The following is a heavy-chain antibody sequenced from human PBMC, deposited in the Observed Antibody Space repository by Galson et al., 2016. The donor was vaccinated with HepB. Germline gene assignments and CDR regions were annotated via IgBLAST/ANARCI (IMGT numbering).Heavy chain of an antibody. CDR3: ARITNGNTANDSFDI. Sequence: SETLSLTCSVSGASISSFYWSWIRQPPGKGLEWIGYGYYIGSTTYNPSLKSRVTISVDTSKNQISLNVTSATAADTAMYYCARITNGNTANDSFDIWGQGTTVTVSS. D-gene: IGHD1-1*01. CDR2: GYYIGST. CDR1: GASISSFY. V-gene: IGHV4-59*01. J-gene: IGHJ3*02.